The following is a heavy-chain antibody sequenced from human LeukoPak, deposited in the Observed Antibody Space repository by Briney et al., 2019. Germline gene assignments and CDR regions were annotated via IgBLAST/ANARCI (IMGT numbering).Heavy chain of an antibody. V-gene: IGHV4-59*01. CDR3: ARVVYSGSWGYFDY. Sequence: PSETLSLTCTVSGGSISSYYWSWIRQPPGKRLEWIGHIYYSGSTNYNPSLKSRVTISVDTSKNQFYLKLSSVTAADTAVYYCARVVYSGSWGYFDYWGQGILVTVSS. CDR1: GGSISSYY. CDR2: IYYSGST. D-gene: IGHD3-10*01. J-gene: IGHJ4*02.